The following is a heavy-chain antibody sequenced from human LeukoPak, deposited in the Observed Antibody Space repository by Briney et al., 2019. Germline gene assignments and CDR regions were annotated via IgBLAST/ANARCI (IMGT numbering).Heavy chain of an antibody. CDR3: ARMRYYYDSSGYIGPGNSPYYFDY. Sequence: SVKVSCKASGCTFSSYAISWVRQAPGQGLEWMGGIIPIFGTANYAQKFQGRVTITADDSTSTAHMELSSLRSEDTAVYYCARMRYYYDSSGYIGPGNSPYYFDYWGQGALVTVSS. CDR1: GCTFSSYA. CDR2: IIPIFGTA. V-gene: IGHV1-69*13. J-gene: IGHJ4*02. D-gene: IGHD3-22*01.